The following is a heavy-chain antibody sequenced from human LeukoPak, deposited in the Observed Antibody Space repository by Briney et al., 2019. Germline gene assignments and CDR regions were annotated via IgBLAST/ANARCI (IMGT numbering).Heavy chain of an antibody. J-gene: IGHJ4*02. D-gene: IGHD2-15*01. CDR3: ARVLKKDIVVVVAATPLGY. Sequence: ASVTVSCKASGYTFTGYYMHWVRQAPGQGPEWMGWINPNSGGTNYAQKFQGRVTMTRDTSISTAYMELSRLRSDDTAVYYCARVLKKDIVVVVAATPLGYWGQGTLVTVSS. V-gene: IGHV1-2*02. CDR2: INPNSGGT. CDR1: GYTFTGYY.